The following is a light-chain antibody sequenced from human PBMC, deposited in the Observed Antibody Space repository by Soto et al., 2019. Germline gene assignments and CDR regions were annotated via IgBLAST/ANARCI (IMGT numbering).Light chain of an antibody. CDR1: QSVGSGY. Sequence: EIVLTQSPGTLSLSPGERATLSCRASQSVGSGYFSWYQQKPGQAPRLLIYGTYNRATGIPDRFSGSGTGTDFTLTISRLEPEDFAVYFCQQFGSSRTFGQGTTVE. J-gene: IGKJ1*01. CDR3: QQFGSSRT. V-gene: IGKV3-20*01. CDR2: GTY.